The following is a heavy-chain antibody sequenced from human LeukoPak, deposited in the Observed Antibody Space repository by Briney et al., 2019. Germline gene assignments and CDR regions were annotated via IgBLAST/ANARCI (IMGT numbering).Heavy chain of an antibody. V-gene: IGHV4-30-2*01. CDR3: ARTDYDFWSGYAAFDI. J-gene: IGHJ3*02. D-gene: IGHD3-3*01. CDR2: IYHSGST. CDR1: GGSISSGGYY. Sequence: PSETLSLTCTVSGGSISSGGYYWSWIRQPPGKGLEWIGYIYHSGSTYYNPSLKSRVTISVDRSKNQFSLKLSSVTAADTAVYYCARTDYDFWSGYAAFDIWGQGTVVTVSS.